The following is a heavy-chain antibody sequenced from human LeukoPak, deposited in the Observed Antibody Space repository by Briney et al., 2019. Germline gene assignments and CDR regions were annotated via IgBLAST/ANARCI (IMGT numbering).Heavy chain of an antibody. CDR1: GLSFSNYE. V-gene: IGHV3-48*03. J-gene: IGHJ4*02. D-gene: IGHD1-26*01. CDR3: AREDRSDAFDS. Sequence: PGGSLRLSCAASGLSFSNYEMSWARQAPGKGLEWVSYIGSGGSPIYYAASVEGRFTVSRDNAKNSLYLQLNGLRADDTAVYYCAREDRSDAFDSWGQGTLVTVSS. CDR2: IGSGGSPI.